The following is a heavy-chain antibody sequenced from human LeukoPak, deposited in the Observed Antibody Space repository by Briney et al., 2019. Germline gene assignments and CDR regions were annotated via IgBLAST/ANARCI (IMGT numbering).Heavy chain of an antibody. Sequence: PSGTLSLTCTVSGHSIFSNYYHWGWIRQPPGKGPEWIASVHHSGTAYYNPSLQSRVTISVDTSENQFSLKLSSVTAADTAVYYCASEHSSSPFFWSQGTLVTVSS. CDR1: GHSIFSNYY. CDR2: VHHSGTA. J-gene: IGHJ4*02. V-gene: IGHV4-38-2*02. CDR3: ASEHSSSPFF. D-gene: IGHD6-6*01.